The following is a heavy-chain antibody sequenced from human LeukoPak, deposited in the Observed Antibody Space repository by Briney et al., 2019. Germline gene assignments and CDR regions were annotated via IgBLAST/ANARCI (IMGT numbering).Heavy chain of an antibody. V-gene: IGHV1-8*01. CDR3: ARGRGYDRTGYVYYFDF. J-gene: IGHJ4*02. CDR1: GYSFTSYD. CDR2: MNPNSGST. D-gene: IGHD3-22*01. Sequence: ASVKVSFKASGYSFTSYDINWVRQAPGQGFEWVGWMNPNSGSTGHAQEFQGRVTMTRDTSMSTAYMELSSLRYEDTAVYYCARGRGYDRTGYVYYFDFWGQGTLVTVSS.